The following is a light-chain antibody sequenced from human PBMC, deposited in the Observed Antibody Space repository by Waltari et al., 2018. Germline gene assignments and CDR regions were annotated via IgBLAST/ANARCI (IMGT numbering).Light chain of an antibody. Sequence: QSVLTQPPSASGTPGQRVTISCSGSSSNIGSYYVYWYQQLSGTAPKLLIYRNNARPSGVPDRFSGSKSGTSAYLAITGLRSEDEAHYYCATWDDSLTGWVFGGGTKLAVL. V-gene: IGLV1-47*01. CDR3: ATWDDSLTGWV. J-gene: IGLJ3*02. CDR2: RNN. CDR1: SSNIGSYY.